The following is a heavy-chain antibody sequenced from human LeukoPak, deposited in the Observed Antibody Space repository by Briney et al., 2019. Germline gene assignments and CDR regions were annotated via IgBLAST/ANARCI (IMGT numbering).Heavy chain of an antibody. CDR1: GYDFTSVG. D-gene: IGHD6-19*01. J-gene: IGHJ4*02. CDR2: ISPYNGNT. Sequence: ASVKVSCKASGYDFTSVGITWARQAPGQGLEWMGWISPYNGNTRYVQKLQGRVTMTTDTSTSTAYMELRSLGFDHTALYYCARAVSGSGWYFDYWGQGTLVTVSA. V-gene: IGHV1-18*01. CDR3: ARAVSGSGWYFDY.